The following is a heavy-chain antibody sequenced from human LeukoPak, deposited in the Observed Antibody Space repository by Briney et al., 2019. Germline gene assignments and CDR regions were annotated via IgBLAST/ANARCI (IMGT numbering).Heavy chain of an antibody. CDR1: GFTFSDLY. D-gene: IGHD2-2*01. CDR2: PLYKTKSYTT. J-gene: IGHJ6*02. Sequence: GGSLRLSCAASGFTFSDLYVDWVRQAPGKGLEWVGRPLYKTKSYTTEYAASGKDRFSISRDDSKNSLYLQMNSLNAEDTAVYYCARVVVLLGHYVLDVWGQGTTVTVSS. CDR3: ARVVVLLGHYVLDV. V-gene: IGHV3-72*01.